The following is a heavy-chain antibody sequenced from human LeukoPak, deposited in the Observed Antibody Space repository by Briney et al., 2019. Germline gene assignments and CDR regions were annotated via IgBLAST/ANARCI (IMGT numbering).Heavy chain of an antibody. CDR3: ARGRETYYDILTGYYDY. V-gene: IGHV1-8*01. J-gene: IGHJ4*02. CDR2: MNPNSGNT. D-gene: IGHD3-9*01. CDR1: GYTFTSYD. Sequence: ASVKVSCKASGYTFTSYDINWVRQATGQGLEWMGWMNPNSGNTGYAQKLQGRVTMTRNTSISTAYMELSSLRSEDTAVYYCARGRETYYDILTGYYDYWGQGTLVTVSS.